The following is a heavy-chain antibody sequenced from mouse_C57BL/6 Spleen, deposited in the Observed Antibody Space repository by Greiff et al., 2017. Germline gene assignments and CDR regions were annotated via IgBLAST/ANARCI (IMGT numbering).Heavy chain of an antibody. J-gene: IGHJ1*03. V-gene: IGHV3-8*01. CDR2: ISYSGST. D-gene: IGHD1-1*01. Sequence: EVKVVESGPGLAKPSQTLSLTCSVTGYSITSDYWNWIRKFPGNKLEYMGYISYSGSTYYNPSLKSRISITRDTSKNQYYLQLNSVTTEDTATYYCARLVSTVVATRYFDVWGTGTTVTVSS. CDR1: GYSITSDY. CDR3: ARLVSTVVATRYFDV.